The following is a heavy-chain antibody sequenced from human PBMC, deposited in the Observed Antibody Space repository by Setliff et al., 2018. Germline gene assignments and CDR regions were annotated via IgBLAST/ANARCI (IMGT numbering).Heavy chain of an antibody. CDR3: ARASRFGTIRYRGDYYMDV. CDR1: GYTFTTYA. V-gene: IGHV7-4-1*02. Sequence: ASVKVSCKASGYTFTTYAISWMRQAPGQGLEYMGWISTNTGNPSYAQGFTGRFAFSLDTSVSTAYLQISSLKAEDTAVYYCARASRFGTIRYRGDYYMDVWGKGTTVTVSS. J-gene: IGHJ6*03. CDR2: ISTNTGNP. D-gene: IGHD3-10*01.